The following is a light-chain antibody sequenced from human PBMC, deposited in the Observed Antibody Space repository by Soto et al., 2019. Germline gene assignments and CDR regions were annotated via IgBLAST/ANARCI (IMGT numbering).Light chain of an antibody. J-gene: IGLJ2*01. CDR1: TSDVGSYNL. CDR2: EVS. V-gene: IGLV2-23*02. CDR3: CSYGGTITFVK. Sequence: QSALTQPASVSGSPGQSITISCTGTTSDVGSYNLVSWYQQHPVKAPKLIIYEVSKRPSGVSNRFSGSKSGNTASLTISCLQAEDEADYYCCSYGGTITFVKFCGGTKLTVL.